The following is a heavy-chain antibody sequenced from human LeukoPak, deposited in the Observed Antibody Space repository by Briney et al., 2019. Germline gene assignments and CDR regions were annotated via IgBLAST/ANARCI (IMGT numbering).Heavy chain of an antibody. Sequence: ASVKVSCKASGYTLTSYGISWVRQAPGQGLEWMGWISAYNGNTNYAQKLQGRVTMTTDTSTSTAYMELRSLRSDDTAVYYCARDDMITFGGVGRFDYWGQGTLVTVSS. CDR1: GYTLTSYG. V-gene: IGHV1-18*01. CDR3: ARDDMITFGGVGRFDY. CDR2: ISAYNGNT. J-gene: IGHJ4*02. D-gene: IGHD3-16*01.